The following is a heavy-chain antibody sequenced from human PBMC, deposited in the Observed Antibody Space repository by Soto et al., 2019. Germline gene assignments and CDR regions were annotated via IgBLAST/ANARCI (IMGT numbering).Heavy chain of an antibody. CDR1: GFPFDNYA. Sequence: GGSLRLSCAASGFPFDNYAMSWVRQAPGKGLEWVAAITGTGGSTFHADSVKGRFTISRDNSQNTLFLQMSSLRAEDTVLYYCAKGSAGSRPYYFDYWGQGSLVTAPQ. D-gene: IGHD6-13*01. V-gene: IGHV3-23*01. J-gene: IGHJ4*02. CDR2: ITGTGGST. CDR3: AKGSAGSRPYYFDY.